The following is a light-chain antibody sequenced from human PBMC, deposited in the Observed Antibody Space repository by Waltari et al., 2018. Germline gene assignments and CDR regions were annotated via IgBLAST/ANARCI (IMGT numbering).Light chain of an antibody. V-gene: IGKV3-20*01. CDR1: QRIGRY. Sequence: EIVLTQSPGTLSLSPGDTANLSCRASQRIGRYLVWYQQKSGQAPRLLIYGASTRATGIPDRFSGIGSGTDFSLTISRLEAEDFAVYYCQNHERLPATFGQGTKVEIK. J-gene: IGKJ1*01. CDR3: QNHERLPAT. CDR2: GAS.